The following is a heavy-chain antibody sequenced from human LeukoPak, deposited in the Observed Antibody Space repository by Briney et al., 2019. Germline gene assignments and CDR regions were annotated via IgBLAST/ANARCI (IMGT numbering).Heavy chain of an antibody. CDR1: GYTLTELS. Sequence: ASVKVSCKVSGYTLTELSMHWVRQAPGKGLEWMGGFDPEDGETIYAQKFQGRDTMTEDTSTDTAYMELSSLRSEDTAVYYCATGRMATNQMTYHYYGMDVWGQGTTVTVSS. CDR3: ATGRMATNQMTYHYYGMDV. J-gene: IGHJ6*02. D-gene: IGHD5-12*01. CDR2: FDPEDGET. V-gene: IGHV1-24*01.